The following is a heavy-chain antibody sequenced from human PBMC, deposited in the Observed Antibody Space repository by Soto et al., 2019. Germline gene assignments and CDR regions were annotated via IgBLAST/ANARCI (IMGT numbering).Heavy chain of an antibody. CDR1: GGSISSRSYC. D-gene: IGHD3-16*01. V-gene: IGHV4-39*01. CDR3: ARQFPRRFGESMSSCLDP. CDR2: IYYSGST. J-gene: IGHJ5*02. Sequence: PSEPLSLPSTVAGGSISSRSYCWGWISQPPGKGLKRIGSIYYSGSTYYNPSLKSRVTISVDTSKKQFSLKLSSVTAANTHVYKCARQFPRRFGESMSSCLDPWCQATLVTVPQ.